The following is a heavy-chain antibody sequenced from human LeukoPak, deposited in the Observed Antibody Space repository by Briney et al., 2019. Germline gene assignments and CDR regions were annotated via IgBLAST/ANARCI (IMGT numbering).Heavy chain of an antibody. V-gene: IGHV1-24*01. CDR1: GYTLSQFV. J-gene: IGHJ6*01. Sequence: ASVRVSCKVSGYTLSQFVMHWVGQAPGKGLEWMGGFDLEDRQTTYAQRFQARASITEDTPSDTPSIALSVLSSGAPAVYYLSRQRYHSGCDLGARHYYYYGMAVWGQGTTVTVSS. D-gene: IGHD5-12*01. CDR3: SRQRYHSGCDLGARHYYYYGMAV. CDR2: FDLEDRQT.